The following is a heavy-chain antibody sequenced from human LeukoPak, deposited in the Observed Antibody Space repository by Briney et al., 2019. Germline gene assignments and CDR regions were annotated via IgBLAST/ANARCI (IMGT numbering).Heavy chain of an antibody. CDR2: MYVSGNT. CDR1: GGSISDYY. D-gene: IGHD4-11*01. V-gene: IGHV4-4*07. J-gene: IGHJ4*02. Sequence: SETLSLTCTVSGGSISDYYWNWIRQPAGKGLEWIGRMYVSGNTNYNPSLKSRVAMSLDTSTNQFSLQLTSVTAADTAVYYCARGRSTTINTYYFDSWGQGTLVTVSS. CDR3: ARGRSTTINTYYFDS.